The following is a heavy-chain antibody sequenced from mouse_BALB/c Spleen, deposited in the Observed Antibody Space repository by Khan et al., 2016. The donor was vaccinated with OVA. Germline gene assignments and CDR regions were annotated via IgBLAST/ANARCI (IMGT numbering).Heavy chain of an antibody. V-gene: IGHV2-6-4*01. D-gene: IGHD2-14*01. CDR1: GFSLSRYN. Sequence: QVQLKESGPGLVAPSQSLSITCTVSGFSLSRYNVHWVRQPPGKGLEWLGMIWGGGGTDYNSALKSRLSISKDNSKRQVFLKMNSLQTDDTAMYYCARAYYRYDGYYAMDYWGQGTSGTVSS. CDR3: ARAYYRYDGYYAMDY. CDR2: IWGGGGT. J-gene: IGHJ4*01.